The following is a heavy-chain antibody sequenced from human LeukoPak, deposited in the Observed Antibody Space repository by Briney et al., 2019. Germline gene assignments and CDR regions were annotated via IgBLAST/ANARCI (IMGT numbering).Heavy chain of an antibody. CDR3: AKGRILLWFGELLSPPARFDP. CDR1: GFTFSSYA. J-gene: IGHJ5*02. D-gene: IGHD3-10*01. CDR2: ISGSGGST. Sequence: PGGSLRLSCAASGFTFSSYAMSWVRQAPGKGLEWVSAISGSGGSTYYADSVKGRFTISRDNSKNTLYLQMNSLRAEDTAVYYCAKGRILLWFGELLSPPARFDPWGQGTLVTVSS. V-gene: IGHV3-23*01.